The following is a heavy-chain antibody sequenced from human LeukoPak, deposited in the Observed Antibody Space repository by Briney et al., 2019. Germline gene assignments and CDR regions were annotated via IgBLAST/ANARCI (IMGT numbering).Heavy chain of an antibody. CDR3: ARDPSNTSGRYQYFDL. V-gene: IGHV1-18*01. J-gene: IGHJ2*01. CDR1: GYTFTHHG. D-gene: IGHD6-19*01. CDR2: ISAYNGDT. Sequence: ASVTVSCKASGYTFTHHGITWVRQAPGQGLEWMGWISAYNGDTMYAQKVQGRVTMTTDTSTTTAYMELRSLTSDDTALYYCARDPSNTSGRYQYFDLWGRGTLVTVSS.